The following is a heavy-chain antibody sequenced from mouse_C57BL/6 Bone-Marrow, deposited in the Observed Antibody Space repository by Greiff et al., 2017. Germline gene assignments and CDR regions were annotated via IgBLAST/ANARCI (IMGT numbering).Heavy chain of an antibody. CDR1: GSTFTSYW. V-gene: IGHV1-53*01. CDR3: ASLLGLDHYYAMDY. D-gene: IGHD4-1*01. Sequence: VQLQQPGTELVKPGASVKLSCKASGSTFTSYWLNWVKQRPGQGLEWIGNIKTSNGGTNYNEKFKSKATLTVYKSSSTAYMQLSSLTSEDSAVYYCASLLGLDHYYAMDYWGQGTSVTVSS. J-gene: IGHJ4*01. CDR2: IKTSNGGT.